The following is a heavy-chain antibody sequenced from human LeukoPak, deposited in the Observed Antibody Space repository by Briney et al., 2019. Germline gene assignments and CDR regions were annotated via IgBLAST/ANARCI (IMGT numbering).Heavy chain of an antibody. Sequence: GGSLRLSCAASGFTFTSYAMSWVRQAPGKGLEWVSAISGSGGSTYYADSVKGRFTISRDNSKNTLYQQMNSLRAEDTAVYYCATGSAGTGTSFDYWGQGTLVTVSS. CDR3: ATGSAGTGTSFDY. V-gene: IGHV3-23*01. CDR1: GFTFTSYA. J-gene: IGHJ4*02. D-gene: IGHD6-19*01. CDR2: ISGSGGST.